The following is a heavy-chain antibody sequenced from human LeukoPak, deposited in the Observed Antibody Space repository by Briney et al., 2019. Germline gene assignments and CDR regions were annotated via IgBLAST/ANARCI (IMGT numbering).Heavy chain of an antibody. V-gene: IGHV4-34*01. CDR2: INHSGST. CDR3: ARGSKGSSARGYYYYMDV. D-gene: IGHD6-6*01. CDR1: GGSFSGYY. Sequence: SETLSLTCAVYGGSFSGYYWSWIRQPPGKGLEWIGEINHSGSTNYNPSLKSQVTISVDTSKNQFSLKLSSVTAGDTAVYYCARGSKGSSARGYYYYMDVWGKGTTVTVSS. J-gene: IGHJ6*03.